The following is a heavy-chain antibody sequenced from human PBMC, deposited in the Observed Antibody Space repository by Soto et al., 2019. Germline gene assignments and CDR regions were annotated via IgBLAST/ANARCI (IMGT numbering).Heavy chain of an antibody. J-gene: IGHJ5*02. CDR1: GFTFGDYA. Sequence: GGSLRLSCTASGFTFGDYAMSWFRQAPGKGLEWVGYIRSKAYGGTTEYAASVKGRFTISRDDSKSIAYLQMNSLKTEDTAVYYCTPWSHCSSTSCYFNWFDPWGQGTLVTVSS. D-gene: IGHD2-2*01. CDR3: TPWSHCSSTSCYFNWFDP. V-gene: IGHV3-49*03. CDR2: IRSKAYGGTT.